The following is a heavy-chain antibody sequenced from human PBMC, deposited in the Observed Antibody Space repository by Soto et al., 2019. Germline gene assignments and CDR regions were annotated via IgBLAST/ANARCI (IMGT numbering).Heavy chain of an antibody. CDR3: ASTNFMTTGGGTDY. D-gene: IGHD4-17*01. J-gene: IGHJ4*02. Sequence: PSETLSLTCTVSGGSISSGDYYWSWIRQPPGKGLEWIGYIYYSGSTYYNPSLKSRVTISVDTSKNQFSLKLSSVTAADTAVYYCASTNFMTTGGGTDYWGPGTLVTVSS. CDR1: GGSISSGDYY. CDR2: IYYSGST. V-gene: IGHV4-30-4*01.